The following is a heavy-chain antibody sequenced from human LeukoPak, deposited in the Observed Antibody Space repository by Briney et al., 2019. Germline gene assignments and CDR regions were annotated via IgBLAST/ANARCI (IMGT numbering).Heavy chain of an antibody. CDR1: GFTFSSYA. CDR2: ISGSGGST. V-gene: IGHV3-23*01. Sequence: PGGSLRLSCAASGFTFSSYAMSWVRQAPGKGLEWVSAISGSGGSTYYADSVKGRFTISRDNSKNTLYLRMNSLRAEDTAVYYCAVKFPPMGWLVTSDGMDVWGQGTTVTVSS. D-gene: IGHD6-19*01. J-gene: IGHJ6*02. CDR3: AVKFPPMGWLVTSDGMDV.